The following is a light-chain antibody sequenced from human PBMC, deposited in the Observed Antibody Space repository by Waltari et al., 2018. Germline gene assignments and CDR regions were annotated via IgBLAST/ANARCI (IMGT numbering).Light chain of an antibody. CDR2: SDS. J-gene: IGLJ1*01. CDR3: QVWESSTDHYV. V-gene: IGLV3-21*01. CDR1: NIGTQS. Sequence: SYVLTQPPSVSVAPGASARVTCGGTNIGTQSVHWYQQKPGRAPLLVIYSDSDRPSGIPERFSGSNSGNTATLTISGVEAGDEADYYCQVWESSTDHYVFGSGTEIIVL.